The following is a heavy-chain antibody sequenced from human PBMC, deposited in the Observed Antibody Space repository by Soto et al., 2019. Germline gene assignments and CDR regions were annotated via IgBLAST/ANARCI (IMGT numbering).Heavy chain of an antibody. J-gene: IGHJ4*02. CDR2: VRGSASIT. V-gene: IGHV3-23*01. Sequence: EVQLLESGGGLVQPGGSLRLSCAASGFAFSDYAMNWVRHAPGKGLEWISSVRGSASITYYADSVKGRFTISRDNSKDTLFLQMNSLRAEDTAIYYCAKDRDYFDYWGQGTLVTVSS. CDR1: GFAFSDYA. CDR3: AKDRDYFDY.